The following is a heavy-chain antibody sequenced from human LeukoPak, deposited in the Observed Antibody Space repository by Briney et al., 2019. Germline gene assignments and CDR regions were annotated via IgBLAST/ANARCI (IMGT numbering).Heavy chain of an antibody. CDR2: IAQSGHT. CDR3: AIVPHYYFGYGYFDP. J-gene: IGHJ4*02. D-gene: IGHD3-10*01. CDR1: GGPFSGYY. Sequence: KPSETLSLTCVVYGGPFSGYYWCWIRQPPGKGVECIGEIAQSGHTNYNPSLKSRVTISVDPSKNHFTRTPTSMTAADTAVCHCAIVPHYYFGYGYFDPWGQGTLVPVSS. V-gene: IGHV4-34*01.